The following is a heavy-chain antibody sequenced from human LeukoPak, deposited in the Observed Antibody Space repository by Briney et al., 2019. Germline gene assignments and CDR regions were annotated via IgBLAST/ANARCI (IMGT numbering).Heavy chain of an antibody. D-gene: IGHD2-15*01. J-gene: IGHJ5*02. Sequence: ASVKVSCKAYAYTFTGYYVHWVRQAPGQGLEWMGWINPNSGGTNYAQKFQGRVTMTRDTSISTAYMELSRLRSDDTAVYYCARGYCSGGSCYWFDPWGQGTLVTVSS. CDR2: INPNSGGT. CDR3: ARGYCSGGSCYWFDP. CDR1: AYTFTGYY. V-gene: IGHV1-2*02.